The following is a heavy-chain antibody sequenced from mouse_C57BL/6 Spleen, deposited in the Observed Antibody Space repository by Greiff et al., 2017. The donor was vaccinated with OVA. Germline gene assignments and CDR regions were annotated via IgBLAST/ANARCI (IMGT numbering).Heavy chain of an antibody. Sequence: QVQLQQPGTELVKPGAPVKLSCKASGYTFTSYWMHWVKQRPGQGLEWIGNINPSNGGTNYNEKFKSKATLTVDKSSSTAYMQLSSLTSEDSAVYYCARESLRGYAMDYWGQGTSVTVSS. D-gene: IGHD6-5*01. CDR3: ARESLRGYAMDY. CDR1: GYTFTSYW. CDR2: INPSNGGT. V-gene: IGHV1-53*01. J-gene: IGHJ4*01.